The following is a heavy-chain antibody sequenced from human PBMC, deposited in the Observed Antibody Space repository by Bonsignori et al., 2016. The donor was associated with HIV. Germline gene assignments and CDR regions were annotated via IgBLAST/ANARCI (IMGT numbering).Heavy chain of an antibody. D-gene: IGHD7-27*01. Sequence: GGSLRLSCAASGFTFSDYWMTWVRQAPGKGLEWVANINHDGIEEHSADSVKGRFTISRDNAKNSLFLQINGLRADDTAVYYCARANWGNEVNDYWGQGTLVTVSS. V-gene: IGHV3-7*01. J-gene: IGHJ4*02. CDR3: ARANWGNEVNDY. CDR1: GFTFSDYW. CDR2: INHDGIEE.